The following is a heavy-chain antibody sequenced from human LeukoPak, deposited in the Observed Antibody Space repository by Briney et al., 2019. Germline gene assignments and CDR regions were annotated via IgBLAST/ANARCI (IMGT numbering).Heavy chain of an antibody. V-gene: IGHV3-15*01. D-gene: IGHD2-21*02. CDR3: ARVMTAITNWFDP. Sequence: PGGSLRLSCAASGFTFSNAWMSWVRQAPGKGLEWVGRIKSKTDGGTTDYAAPVKGRFTISRDNSKNTLYLQMNNLRVEDTAVYYCARVMTAITNWFDPWGQGTLVTVSS. CDR1: GFTFSNAW. J-gene: IGHJ5*02. CDR2: IKSKTDGGTT.